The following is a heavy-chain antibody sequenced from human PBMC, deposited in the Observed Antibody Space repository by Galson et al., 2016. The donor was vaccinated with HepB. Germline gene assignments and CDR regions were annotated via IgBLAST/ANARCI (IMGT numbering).Heavy chain of an antibody. CDR2: VIPILGVT. Sequence: SVKVSCKASGGTFSTYGISWVRQAPGQGLEWMGRVIPILGVTTYAQKFQGRVTITADTSTSIGYMELSRLRFDDTAVFYCARDETFGPEYYYGMDVWGQGTAVTVSS. D-gene: IGHD2/OR15-2a*01. CDR1: GGTFSTYG. J-gene: IGHJ6*02. CDR3: ARDETFGPEYYYGMDV. V-gene: IGHV1-69*04.